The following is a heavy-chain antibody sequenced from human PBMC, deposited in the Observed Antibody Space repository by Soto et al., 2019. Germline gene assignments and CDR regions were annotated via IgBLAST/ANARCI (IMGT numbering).Heavy chain of an antibody. J-gene: IGHJ6*02. CDR3: ARHEATYYNFYGMDV. CDR2: IHPGESDT. Sequence: GESLKISCKSYGYSFTTYWIAWVRQMPGKGLEWMGSIHPGESDTRCSPSFQGQVTISADRSITTAYLQWSSLKASDTAIYYCARHEATYYNFYGMDVWGQGTTVTVSS. CDR1: GYSFTTYW. V-gene: IGHV5-51*01.